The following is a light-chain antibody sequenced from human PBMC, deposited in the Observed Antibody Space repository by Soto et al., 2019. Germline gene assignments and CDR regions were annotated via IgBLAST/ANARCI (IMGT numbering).Light chain of an antibody. V-gene: IGLV1-44*01. CDR2: SNS. CDR3: AAWDDSLTGHVV. J-gene: IGLJ2*01. Sequence: QPVLTQPPSASGTPGHRVTISCSGNSSNIGTNTVNWYQQLPETAPKLLIYSNSQRPSGVPDRFSGSKSGTSASLAISGLQCEDAADYYCAAWDDSLTGHVVFGGGTKLTVL. CDR1: SSNIGTNT.